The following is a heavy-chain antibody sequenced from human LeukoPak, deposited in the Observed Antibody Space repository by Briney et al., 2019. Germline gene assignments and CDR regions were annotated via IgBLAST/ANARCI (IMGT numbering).Heavy chain of an antibody. Sequence: GGSLRLSCAASRFTFTSFAMNWVRQAPGKGLEWISSISGSGGSPNYADSVKGRLTISRDNSRNTVSLQMNSLRAEDTAMYYCARGHIESGGYYYFDQWGQGTLVTVSS. CDR2: ISGSGGSP. J-gene: IGHJ4*02. V-gene: IGHV3-23*01. CDR3: ARGHIESGGYYYFDQ. D-gene: IGHD3-22*01. CDR1: RFTFTSFA.